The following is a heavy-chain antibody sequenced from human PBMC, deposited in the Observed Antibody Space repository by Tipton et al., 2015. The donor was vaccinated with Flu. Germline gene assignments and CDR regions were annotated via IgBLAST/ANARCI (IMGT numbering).Heavy chain of an antibody. CDR1: GYTFTSHY. CDR2: INTPGGST. CDR3: ARDFPMGIAVAGRFDY. J-gene: IGHJ4*02. D-gene: IGHD6-19*01. Sequence: QLVQSGAEVKKPGASVKVSCKASGYTFTSHYIHWVRQAPGQGLEWMGVINTPGGSTSYAQKFQGRVTLTRDTSTSTVYMELSGLTSEDTAAYFCARDFPMGIAVAGRFDYWGQGNLVTVSS. V-gene: IGHV1-46*01.